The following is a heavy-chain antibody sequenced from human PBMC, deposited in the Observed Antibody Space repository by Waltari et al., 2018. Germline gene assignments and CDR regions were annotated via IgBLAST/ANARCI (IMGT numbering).Heavy chain of an antibody. J-gene: IGHJ4*02. Sequence: QVQLVQSGAEVKKPGSSVKVSCKASGGTFSSYTISWVRQAPGQGLEWMGRIIPILGIANYAQKFQGRVTITADKSTSTAYMELSSLRSEDTAVYYCARDRGDYYDSSGYWLWGQGTLVTVSS. CDR1: GGTFSSYT. D-gene: IGHD3-22*01. CDR3: ARDRGDYYDSSGYWL. CDR2: IIPILGIA. V-gene: IGHV1-69*08.